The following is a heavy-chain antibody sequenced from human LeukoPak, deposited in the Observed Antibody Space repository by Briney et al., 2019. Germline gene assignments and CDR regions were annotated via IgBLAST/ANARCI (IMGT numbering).Heavy chain of an antibody. CDR3: ARHYSGSTGNDAFDI. CDR2: IYHSGST. D-gene: IGHD2-2*01. J-gene: IGHJ3*02. CDR1: GYSISSGYY. V-gene: IGHV4-38-2*02. Sequence: SETLSLTCTVSGYSISSGYYWGWIRRAPGKGLEWIGNIYHSGSTYNNPSLKSRVTISVDTSKNQFSLKLSSVTAADTAVYYCARHYSGSTGNDAFDIWGQGTMVTVSS.